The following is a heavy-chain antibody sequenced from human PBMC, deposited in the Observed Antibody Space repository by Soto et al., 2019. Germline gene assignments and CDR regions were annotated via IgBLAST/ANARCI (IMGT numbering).Heavy chain of an antibody. Sequence: QVQLVQSGAEVKKPGSSVKVSCKASGGTFSSYAISWVRQATGQGLEWMGGIIPIFGTANYAQKFQGRVNINADESTSTAYMELSSLISEDTAVYYCARDGRGYDSDRFDFWGQGTLVTVSS. CDR3: ARDGRGYDSDRFDF. V-gene: IGHV1-69*12. D-gene: IGHD5-12*01. CDR1: GGTFSSYA. CDR2: IIPIFGTA. J-gene: IGHJ4*02.